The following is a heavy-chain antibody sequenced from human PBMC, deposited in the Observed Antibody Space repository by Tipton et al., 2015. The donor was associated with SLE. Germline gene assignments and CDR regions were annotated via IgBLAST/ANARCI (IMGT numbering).Heavy chain of an antibody. V-gene: IGHV4-39*07. CDR2: IYYSGST. J-gene: IGHJ4*02. CDR1: GGSISSSSYY. Sequence: TLSLTCTVSGGSISSSSYYWGWIRQPPGKGLEWIGSIYYSGSTYYNPSLKSRVTISVDTSKNQFSLKLSSVTAADTAVYYCARIAEVVIVDYWGQGTLVTVSS. D-gene: IGHD3-22*01. CDR3: ARIAEVVIVDY.